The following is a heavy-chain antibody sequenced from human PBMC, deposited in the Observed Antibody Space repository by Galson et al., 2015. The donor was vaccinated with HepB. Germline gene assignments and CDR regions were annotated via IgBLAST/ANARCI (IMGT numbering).Heavy chain of an antibody. CDR2: IWYDGSDK. Sequence: SLRLSCAASGFTFSSYGMHWVRQAPGKGLEWVAVIWYDGSDKYYADSVKGRLTISRDNSKNTVYLQMNSLRAEDTAVDYCARDRGYSGYGRGPCDYWGQGTLVTVSS. J-gene: IGHJ4*02. CDR3: ARDRGYSGYGRGPCDY. V-gene: IGHV3-33*08. D-gene: IGHD5-12*01. CDR1: GFTFSSYG.